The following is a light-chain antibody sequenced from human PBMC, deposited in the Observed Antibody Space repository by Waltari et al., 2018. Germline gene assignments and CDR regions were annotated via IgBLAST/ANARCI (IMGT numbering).Light chain of an antibody. CDR3: QQYNNWPPVFT. CDR2: GAS. J-gene: IGKJ3*01. V-gene: IGKV3-15*01. CDR1: HSISNN. Sequence: EIVLTQSPATLSVSPVERATLSCRASHSISNNLAWYQQKPGQAPRLLIYGASARATGIPARFSGSGSGTEFTLTISSLQSEDFAIYYCQQYNNWPPVFTFGPGTKVDF.